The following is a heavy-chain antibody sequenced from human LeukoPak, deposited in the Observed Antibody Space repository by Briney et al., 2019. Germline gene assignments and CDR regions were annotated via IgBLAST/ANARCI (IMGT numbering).Heavy chain of an antibody. D-gene: IGHD3-10*01. CDR3: SRVHYYKSASFYYGYFDY. J-gene: IGHJ4*02. CDR1: GFSLDGYA. Sequence: GGSLRVSCSASGFSLDGYAMSWVRQAPGKGLQWVGFIRGKAYGATATYAASMQGRFIISRDDSSNIVHLQMNSLKIEDTAVYFWSRVHYYKSASFYYGYFDYWGQGALVTVSS. CDR2: IRGKAYGATA. V-gene: IGHV3-49*04.